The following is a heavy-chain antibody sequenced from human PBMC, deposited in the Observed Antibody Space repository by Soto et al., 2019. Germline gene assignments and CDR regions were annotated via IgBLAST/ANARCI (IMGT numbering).Heavy chain of an antibody. CDR1: GGSISSSSYY. CDR3: ASLSHYNLHYPVLGASPFDY. D-gene: IGHD3-10*01. V-gene: IGHV4-39*01. CDR2: IYYSGST. J-gene: IGHJ4*02. Sequence: SETLSLTCTVSGGSISSSSYYWGWIRQPPGKGLEWIGSIYYSGSTYYNPSLESRVTISVDTSKNQFSLKLSSVTAADTAVYYCASLSHYNLHYPVLGASPFDYWGQGTLVTVSS.